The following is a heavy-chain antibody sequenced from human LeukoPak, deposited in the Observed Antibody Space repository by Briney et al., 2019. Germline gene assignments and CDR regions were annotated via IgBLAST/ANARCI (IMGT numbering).Heavy chain of an antibody. V-gene: IGHV3-30*04. CDR1: GFSFSTYA. CDR2: ISYDGSNK. CDR3: AKAAYYYDSSGPSYAFDI. J-gene: IGHJ3*02. Sequence: PGGSLRLSCVASGFSFSTYAIHWVRQAPGKGLEWVAVISYDGSNKYYADSVKGRFTISRDNSKNTLYLQMNSLRAEDTAVYYCAKAAYYYDSSGPSYAFDIWGQGTMVTVSS. D-gene: IGHD3-22*01.